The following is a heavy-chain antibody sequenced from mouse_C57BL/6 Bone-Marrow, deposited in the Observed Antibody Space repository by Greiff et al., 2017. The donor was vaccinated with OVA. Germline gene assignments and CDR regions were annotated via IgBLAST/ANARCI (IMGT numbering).Heavy chain of an antibody. CDR2: IYPRSGNT. V-gene: IGHV1-81*01. CDR3: ARWGLLLAWCAY. CDR1: GYTFTSYG. D-gene: IGHD2-3*01. Sequence: VQLQQSGAELARPGASVKLSCKASGYTFTSYGISWVKQRTGQGLEWIGEIYPRSGNTYYNEKFKGKATLTADKSSSTAYMELRSLTSEDSAVYFCARWGLLLAWCAYWGQGTLVTVSA. J-gene: IGHJ3*01.